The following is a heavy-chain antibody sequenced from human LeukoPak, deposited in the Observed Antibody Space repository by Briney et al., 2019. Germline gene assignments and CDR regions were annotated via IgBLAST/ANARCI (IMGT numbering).Heavy chain of an antibody. D-gene: IGHD3-22*01. CDR2: ISAYNGNT. CDR3: AREVPTYYYDSTTPRYFEY. J-gene: IGHJ4*02. Sequence: ASVKVSCKASGYTFTSYGISWVRQAPGQGLEWMGWISAYNGNTHYAQKLQGRVTMTTDTSTSTAYMELRSLRSDDTTVHYCAREVPTYYYDSTTPRYFEYWGQGTMVTVSS. V-gene: IGHV1-18*01. CDR1: GYTFTSYG.